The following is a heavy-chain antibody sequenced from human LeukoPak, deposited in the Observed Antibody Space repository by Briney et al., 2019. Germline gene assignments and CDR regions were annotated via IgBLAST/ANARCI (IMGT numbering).Heavy chain of an antibody. J-gene: IGHJ4*02. CDR3: AKGSITGTYFDL. D-gene: IGHD1-20*01. CDR1: GFTFSIYA. CDR2: ISGSGGST. Sequence: PGGSLRLSCAASGFTFSIYAMSWVRQAPGKGLEWVSVISGSGGSTYYADSVKGRFTISRDTSKNTLYMQTNSLRAEDTAVYYCAKGSITGTYFDLWGQGTLVTVSS. V-gene: IGHV3-23*01.